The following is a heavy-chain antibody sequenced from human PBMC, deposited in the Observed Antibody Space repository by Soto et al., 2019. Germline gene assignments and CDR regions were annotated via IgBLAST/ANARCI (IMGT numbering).Heavy chain of an antibody. CDR1: GGSISSGGYY. J-gene: IGHJ6*02. CDR3: ARDGPVLDGQLRGVDRSSGMDV. CDR2: IYYSGST. D-gene: IGHD3-10*01. V-gene: IGHV4-31*03. Sequence: QVQLQESGPGLVKPSQTLSLTCTVSGGSISSGGYYWSWIRQHPGKGLEWIGYIYYSGSTYYNPSLKSRVTKSVDTSKNQFSLKMSSVTAADKAVYYCARDGPVLDGQLRGVDRSSGMDVWGQGTTVTVSS.